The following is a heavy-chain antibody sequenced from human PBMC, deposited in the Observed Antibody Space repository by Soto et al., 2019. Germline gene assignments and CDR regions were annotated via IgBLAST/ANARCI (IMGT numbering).Heavy chain of an antibody. D-gene: IGHD2-15*01. V-gene: IGHV3-11*01. CDR2: ISATGSTI. J-gene: IGHJ6*02. Sequence: QVQLVESGGGLVTPGGSLRLSCAASGFTFSNYYMNWVRQAPGKGLEWVSCISATGSTIYYADSVKGRFTVSRDNAKNSLYLQMNSLRAEDTAVYYCASDRFCSDGTGSRYYYYYYGMDVWGQGTTVTVSS. CDR1: GFTFSNYY. CDR3: ASDRFCSDGTGSRYYYYYYGMDV.